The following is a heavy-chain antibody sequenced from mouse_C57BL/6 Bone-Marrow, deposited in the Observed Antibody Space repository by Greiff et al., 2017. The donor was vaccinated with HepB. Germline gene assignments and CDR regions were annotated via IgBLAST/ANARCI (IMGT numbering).Heavy chain of an antibody. D-gene: IGHD2-12*01. CDR2: INPNNGGT. Sequence: EVQLQQSGPELVKPGASVKISCKASGYTFTDYYMNWVKQSHGKSLEWIGDINPNNGGTSYNQKCKGKATLTVDKSSSTAYMELRSLTSEDSAVYYCARSRLLYDFYYYAMDYWGQGTSVTVSS. CDR1: GYTFTDYY. V-gene: IGHV1-26*01. J-gene: IGHJ4*01. CDR3: ARSRLLYDFYYYAMDY.